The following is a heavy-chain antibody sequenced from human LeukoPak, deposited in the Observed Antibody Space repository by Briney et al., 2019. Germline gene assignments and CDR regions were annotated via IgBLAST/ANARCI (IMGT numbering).Heavy chain of an antibody. V-gene: IGHV3-64*02. CDR2: ITRKGDST. CDR3: ARQAAGVVY. D-gene: IGHD6-13*01. CDR1: EFTSGTMA. Sequence: GGSWRSPGQALEFTSGTMACPWSAQPQGKDLEYVSGITRKGDSTYYADSVKGRFTISRDNSKNTLYLQMGGLRAEDMAVYYCARQAAGVVYWGQGTLVTVSS. J-gene: IGHJ4*02.